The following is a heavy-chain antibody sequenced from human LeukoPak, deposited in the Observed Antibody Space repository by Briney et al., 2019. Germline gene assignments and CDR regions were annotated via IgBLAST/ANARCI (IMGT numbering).Heavy chain of an antibody. D-gene: IGHD6-19*01. CDR2: ISGSGGST. Sequence: GGSLRLSCEASGFTLSSYVMSWVRQAPGKGLEWVSGISGSGGSTNYADSVKGRFTISRDNSKNTLYLQMNRLRVEDTAVYYCAKDSGSGWYQYGMDVWGQGTTVTVSS. CDR3: AKDSGSGWYQYGMDV. V-gene: IGHV3-23*01. J-gene: IGHJ6*02. CDR1: GFTLSSYV.